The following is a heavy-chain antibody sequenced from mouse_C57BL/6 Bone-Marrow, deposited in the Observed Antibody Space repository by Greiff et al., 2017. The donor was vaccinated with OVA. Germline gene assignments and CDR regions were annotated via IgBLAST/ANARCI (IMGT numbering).Heavy chain of an antibody. J-gene: IGHJ3*01. CDR3: ARRGGLGFAY. V-gene: IGHV1-42*01. Sequence: VHVKQSGPELVKPGASVKISCKASGYSFTGYYMNWVKQSPEKSLEWIGEINPSTGGTTYNQKFKAKATLTVDKSSSTAYMQLKSLTSEDSAVYYCARRGGLGFAYWGQGTLVTVSA. CDR1: GYSFTGYY. D-gene: IGHD6-1*01. CDR2: INPSTGGT.